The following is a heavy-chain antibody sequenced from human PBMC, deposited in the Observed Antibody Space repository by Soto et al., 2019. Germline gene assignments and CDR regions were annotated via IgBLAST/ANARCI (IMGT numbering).Heavy chain of an antibody. CDR1: GGSISNYY. J-gene: IGHJ4*02. Sequence: PSETLSLTCTVSGGSISNYYWSWIRQPPGKGLEWIGYIYYSGSTNYNPSLKSRVTISVDTSKNQFSLKLSSVTAADTAVYYCARGDYYFDYWGQGTLVTVSS. V-gene: IGHV4-59*01. CDR2: IYYSGST. CDR3: ARGDYYFDY.